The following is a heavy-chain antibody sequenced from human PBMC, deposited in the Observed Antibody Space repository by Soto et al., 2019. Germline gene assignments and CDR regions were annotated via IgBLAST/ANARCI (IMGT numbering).Heavy chain of an antibody. D-gene: IGHD6-13*01. CDR1: GYTFTSHA. CDR3: ARITAGTRSPPS. J-gene: IGHJ5*02. V-gene: IGHV1-3*01. CDR2: INAGNGNT. Sequence: GASVKVSCKASGYTFTSHAMHWVRQAPGQRLEWMGWINAGNGNTKYSQKFQGRVTITTDTSTSTAYMELSSLRSEDTAVYYCARITAGTRSPPSWGQGTLVTVSS.